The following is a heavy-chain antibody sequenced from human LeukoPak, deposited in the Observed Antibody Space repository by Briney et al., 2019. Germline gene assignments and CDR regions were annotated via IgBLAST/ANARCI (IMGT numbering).Heavy chain of an antibody. V-gene: IGHV7-4-1*02. D-gene: IGHD3-22*01. CDR1: GYTFTNYG. Sequence: ASVKVSCKASGYTFTNYGISWVRQAPGQGLEWMGWINTNTGNPTYAQGFTGRFVFSLDTSVSTAYLQISSLKAEDTAVYYCAREETPTTYYYDSSGYQEHYWGQGTLVTVSS. CDR3: AREETPTTYYYDSSGYQEHY. CDR2: INTNTGNP. J-gene: IGHJ4*02.